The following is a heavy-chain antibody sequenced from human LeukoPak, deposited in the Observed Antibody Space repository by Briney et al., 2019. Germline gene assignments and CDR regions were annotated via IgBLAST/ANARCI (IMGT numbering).Heavy chain of an antibody. Sequence: PSETPSLTRIFSLGSLSSYYWSCIRQTPRKGLEGIRYIYYSVSSDYNPSLKREATISVDTSKNQCSLKLSSLTAADTAVYYCARGEWSALKDGFTGWGPGTMVSVPS. CDR3: ARGEWSALKDGFTG. J-gene: IGHJ3*01. CDR1: LGSLSSYY. CDR2: IYYSVSS. D-gene: IGHD3-3*01. V-gene: IGHV4-59*01.